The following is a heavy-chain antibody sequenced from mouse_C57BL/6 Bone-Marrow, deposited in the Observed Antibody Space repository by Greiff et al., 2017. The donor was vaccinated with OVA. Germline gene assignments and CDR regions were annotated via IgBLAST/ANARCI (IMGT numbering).Heavy chain of an antibody. CDR2: IDPSDSYT. Sequence: QVQLQQPGAELVKPGASVKLSCKASGYTFTSYWMQWVKQRPGQGLEWIGEIDPSDSYTNYNQKFKGKATLTVDTSSSTAYMQLSSLTSEDSAVYYCARSGDMVTTGDCDYWGQGTTLTVSS. CDR3: ARSGDMVTTGDCDY. V-gene: IGHV1-50*01. J-gene: IGHJ2*01. CDR1: GYTFTSYW. D-gene: IGHD2-2*01.